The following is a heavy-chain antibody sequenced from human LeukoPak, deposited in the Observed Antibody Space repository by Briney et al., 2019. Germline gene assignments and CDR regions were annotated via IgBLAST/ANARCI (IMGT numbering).Heavy chain of an antibody. CDR1: GGSIRGSY. Sequence: SETLSLTCTVSGGSIRGSYWSWIRQPPGKGLEWIGYIYYSGSTDYNPSLKSRVTISVDTSKNQFSLKLNSMTAADTAVYYCARGGIWFGETLNWFDPWGQGTLVTVSS. CDR2: IYYSGST. D-gene: IGHD3-10*01. J-gene: IGHJ5*02. CDR3: ARGGIWFGETLNWFDP. V-gene: IGHV4-59*01.